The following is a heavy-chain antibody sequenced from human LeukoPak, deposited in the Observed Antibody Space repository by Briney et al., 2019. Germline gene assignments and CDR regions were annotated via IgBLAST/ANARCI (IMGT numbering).Heavy chain of an antibody. CDR2: IKQDGSEK. D-gene: IGHD6-13*01. J-gene: IGHJ4*02. CDR3: ARRGTSSSWAHFDY. V-gene: IGHV3-7*05. Sequence: GGSLRLSCVASGFTFSNHWMTWVRQAPGKGLEWVAKIKQDGSEKYYVDSVKGRFTISRDNAKNSLYLQMNSLGAEDTAVYYCARRGTSSSWAHFDYWGQGTLVTVSS. CDR1: GFTFSNHW.